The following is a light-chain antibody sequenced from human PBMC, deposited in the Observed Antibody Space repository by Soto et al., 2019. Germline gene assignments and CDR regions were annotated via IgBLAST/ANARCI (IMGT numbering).Light chain of an antibody. CDR3: ASWGDSVEVV. Sequence: QSVLTQPPSASGTPGQRVTISCSGSSSKIGGGYIFWYQQFPGTAPKLLIYRKDQRPSGVADRFSGSKSGASASLAISGVRSEDEADYYRASWGDSVEVVFGGGSQLTVL. CDR2: RKD. V-gene: IGLV1-47*01. J-gene: IGLJ2*01. CDR1: SSKIGGGY.